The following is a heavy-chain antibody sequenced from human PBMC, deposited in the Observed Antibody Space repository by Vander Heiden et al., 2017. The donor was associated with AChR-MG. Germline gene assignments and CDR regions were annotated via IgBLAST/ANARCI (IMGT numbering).Heavy chain of an antibody. V-gene: IGHV4-34*01. CDR2: INHSGST. Sequence: QVQLQQWGAGLLKPSETLSLTCAVYGGSFSGYYWSWIRQPPGKGLEWIGEINHSGSTNYNPSLKSRVTISVDTSKNQFSLKLSSVTAADTAVYYCARAGGHYVWGSYRPPLDYWGQGTLVTVSS. J-gene: IGHJ4*02. D-gene: IGHD3-16*02. CDR1: GGSFSGYY. CDR3: ARAGGHYVWGSYRPPLDY.